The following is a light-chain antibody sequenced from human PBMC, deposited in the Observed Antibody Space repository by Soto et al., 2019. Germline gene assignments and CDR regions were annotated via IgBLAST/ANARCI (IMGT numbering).Light chain of an antibody. V-gene: IGKV3-11*01. CDR2: DAS. CDR1: QRFGSQ. J-gene: IGKJ5*01. Sequence: EIVLTQSPATLSLSPGERATPPCRPSQRFGSQLAWSQQKPGQAPRLLIYDASNRATGIPARFSGSGSGTDFTLTISSLEPEDFAVYYCHQRTNWRITFGQGTRLEIK. CDR3: HQRTNWRIT.